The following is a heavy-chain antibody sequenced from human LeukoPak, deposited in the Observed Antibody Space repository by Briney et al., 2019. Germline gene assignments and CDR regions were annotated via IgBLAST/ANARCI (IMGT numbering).Heavy chain of an antibody. D-gene: IGHD3-10*01. Sequence: PGGSLRLSCAASGFTFSSYSMTWVRQAPGKGLEWLSYISGSSGTIYYADSVKGRFTISRDSAKNSLYLQMNSLRAEDTAVYYCARDRSDLRYGSGSSNYWGQGTLVTVSS. CDR3: ARDRSDLRYGSGSSNY. CDR1: GFTFSSYS. CDR2: ISGSSGTI. V-gene: IGHV3-48*04. J-gene: IGHJ4*02.